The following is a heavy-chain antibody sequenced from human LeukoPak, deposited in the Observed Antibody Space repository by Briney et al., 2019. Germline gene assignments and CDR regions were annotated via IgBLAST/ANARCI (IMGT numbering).Heavy chain of an antibody. V-gene: IGHV4-59*01. Sequence: SETLSLTCTVSGDSITTYYWSCIRQPPGKGLEWIGYISYSGDTSYNPSLKSRVTMSTDKSKNHFSLSLSSVTAADTAVYYCARSTVTTFWFFALWGRGTLVTVSS. J-gene: IGHJ2*01. CDR2: ISYSGDT. CDR3: ARSTVTTFWFFAL. D-gene: IGHD4-17*01. CDR1: GDSITTYY.